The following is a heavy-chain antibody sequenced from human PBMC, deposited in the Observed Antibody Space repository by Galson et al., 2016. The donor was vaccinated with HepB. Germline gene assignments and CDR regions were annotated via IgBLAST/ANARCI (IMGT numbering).Heavy chain of an antibody. CDR1: GFTFRSYG. D-gene: IGHD3-10*01. V-gene: IGHV3-7*03. J-gene: IGHJ4*02. CDR3: ARVPILYGSGSYDY. CDR2: IKEDGSEK. Sequence: SLRLSCAASGFTFRSYGMTWVRRAPGKGLEWVAHIKEDGSEKYYVDSVKGRLTISRDNAKNSVYLQMNSLRAEDTAVYYCARVPILYGSGSYDYWGQGTLVTVSS.